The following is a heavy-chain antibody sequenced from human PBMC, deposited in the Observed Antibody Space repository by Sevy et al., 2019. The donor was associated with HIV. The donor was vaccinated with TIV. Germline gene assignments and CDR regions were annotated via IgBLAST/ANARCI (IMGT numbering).Heavy chain of an antibody. V-gene: IGHV3-7*01. CDR3: ARDGVEGATDFDY. CDR2: IKEDGSDK. CDR1: GFTFSNYW. Sequence: GGSLRLSCEVSGFTFSNYWMTWVRQAPGKGLEWVANIKEDGSDKYYGDSVKGRFSISRDNAKNSLYLQMNSLRAEDTVVYYCARDGVEGATDFDYWGQGTLVTVSS. D-gene: IGHD2-15*01. J-gene: IGHJ4*02.